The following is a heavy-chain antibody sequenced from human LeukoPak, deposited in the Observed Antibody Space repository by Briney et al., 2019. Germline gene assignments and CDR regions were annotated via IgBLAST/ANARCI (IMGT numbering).Heavy chain of an antibody. CDR1: GSRFSDYA. D-gene: IGHD2-2*02. CDR3: AKAGCTGTVCYTNY. J-gene: IGHJ4*02. CDR2: ISGSDYST. Sequence: GGSLRLSCAASGSRFSDYAMNWFRQAPGKGLEWVSVISGSDYSTFYADSGKGRFTISRDNSKNTLYLQMSSLRADDTALYYCAKAGCTGTVCYTNYWGQGTLVTVSS. V-gene: IGHV3-23*01.